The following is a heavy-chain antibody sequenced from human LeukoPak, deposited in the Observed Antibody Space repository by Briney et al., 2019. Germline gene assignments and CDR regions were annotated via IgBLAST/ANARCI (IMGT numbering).Heavy chain of an antibody. CDR2: IYPGDSDT. CDR1: GYSFTSYW. CDR3: ARPRDYVDGWVDY. D-gene: IGHD4-17*01. Sequence: GESLQISCKGSGYSFTSYWIGWVRQMPGKGLEWMGIIYPGDSDTRYSPSFQGQVTISADKSISTAYLQLSSLKASDTAMYYCARPRDYVDGWVDYWGQGTLVTVSS. J-gene: IGHJ4*02. V-gene: IGHV5-51*01.